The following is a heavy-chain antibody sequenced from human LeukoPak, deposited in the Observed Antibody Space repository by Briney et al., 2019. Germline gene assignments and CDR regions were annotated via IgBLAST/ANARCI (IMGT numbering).Heavy chain of an antibody. D-gene: IGHD3-3*01. J-gene: IGHJ4*02. CDR2: INPNSGGT. CDR1: GCTFTGYY. V-gene: IGHV1-2*02. Sequence: ASVKVSCKASGCTFTGYYIHWVRQAPGQGLEWMGWINPNSGGTNYAQKFQGRVTMTRDTSISTAYMELSRLRSDDTAVYYCARDLVERDDFPDWGQGTLVTVSS. CDR3: ARDLVERDDFPD.